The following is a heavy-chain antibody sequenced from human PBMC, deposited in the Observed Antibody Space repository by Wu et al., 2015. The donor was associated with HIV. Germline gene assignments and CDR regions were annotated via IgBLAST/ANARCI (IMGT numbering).Heavy chain of an antibody. CDR1: GGTFSSYA. CDR3: ARSPQXYYGSGSYKYYFDY. CDR2: IIPIFGTA. D-gene: IGHD3-10*01. Sequence: QVQLVQSGAEVKKPGSSVKVSCKASGGTFSSYAISWVRQAPGQGLEWMGGIIPIFGTANYAQKFQGRVTITTDESTSTAYMELSSLRSEDTAVYYCARSPQXYYGSGSYKYYFDYWGQGTLVTVSS. V-gene: IGHV1-69*05. J-gene: IGHJ4*02.